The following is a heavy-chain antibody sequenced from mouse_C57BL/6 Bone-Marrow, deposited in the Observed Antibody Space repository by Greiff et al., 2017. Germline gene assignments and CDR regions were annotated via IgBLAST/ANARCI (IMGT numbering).Heavy chain of an antibody. CDR1: GYTFTDYY. V-gene: IGHV1-26*01. D-gene: IGHD2-4*01. J-gene: IGHJ2*01. Sequence: EVQLQQSGPELVKPGASVKISCKASGYTFTDYYMNWVKQSHGKSLEWIGDINPNNGGTSYNQKFKGKATLTVGKSSSTAYMELRSLTSEDSAVYYCARGDYDVDYWGQGTTLTVSS. CDR3: ARGDYDVDY. CDR2: INPNNGGT.